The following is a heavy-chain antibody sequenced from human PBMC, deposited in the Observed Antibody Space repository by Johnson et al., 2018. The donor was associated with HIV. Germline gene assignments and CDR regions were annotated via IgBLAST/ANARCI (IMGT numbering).Heavy chain of an antibody. J-gene: IGHJ3*02. CDR1: GFTVSTNY. V-gene: IGHV3-66*01. Sequence: VQLVESGGGLVQPGGSLRLSCAASGFTVSTNYMSWVRQAPGKGLEWVSVIYSGGSTYYAASVKGRFTISRDNSKNTLYLQMNSLRAEDTAVYYCARDKPIVVVMKSDAFDIWGQGTMVTVSS. D-gene: IGHD3-22*01. CDR3: ARDKPIVVVMKSDAFDI. CDR2: IYSGGST.